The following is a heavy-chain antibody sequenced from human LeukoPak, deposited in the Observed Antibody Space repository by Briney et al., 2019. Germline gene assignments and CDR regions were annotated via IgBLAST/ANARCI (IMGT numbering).Heavy chain of an antibody. J-gene: IGHJ6*02. CDR1: GCTFTSYG. D-gene: IGHD2-2*01. CDR2: ISAYNGNT. CDR3: ARAHIVVVPAAAYYYGMDV. Sequence: ASVKVSCKASGCTFTSYGISWVRQAPGQGLEWMGWISAYNGNTNYAQKLQGRVTMTTDTSTSTAYMELRSLRSDDTAVYYCARAHIVVVPAAAYYYGMDVWGQGTTVTVSS. V-gene: IGHV1-18*01.